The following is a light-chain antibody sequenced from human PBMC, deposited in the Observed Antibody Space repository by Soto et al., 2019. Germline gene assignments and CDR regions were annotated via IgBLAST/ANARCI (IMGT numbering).Light chain of an antibody. CDR3: QRYDSLRT. J-gene: IGKJ1*01. CDR1: QSVRSNF. V-gene: IGKV3-20*01. CDR2: GAS. Sequence: EIVLTQSRGTLSLSPGERATLSCRASQSVRSNFLAWYQQKPGQAPRLLIYGASNRATGIPDRFSGSGSGTDFTLTITRLEPEDFAMYYCQRYDSLRTFGQGTKVDIK.